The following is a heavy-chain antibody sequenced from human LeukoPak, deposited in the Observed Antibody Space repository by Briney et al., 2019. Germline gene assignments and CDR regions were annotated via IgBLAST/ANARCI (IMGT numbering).Heavy chain of an antibody. D-gene: IGHD3-22*01. CDR2: INTNTGDP. CDR3: AFGYYDSSGYYGVDY. CDR1: GYTFTSYA. Sequence: ASVKVSCKASGYTFTSYAMSWVRQAPGQGLEWMGWINTNTGDPTYAQGFTGRFVFSLDTSVSTAYLQISSLKAEDTAVYYCAFGYYDSSGYYGVDYWGQGTLVTVSS. J-gene: IGHJ4*02. V-gene: IGHV7-4-1*02.